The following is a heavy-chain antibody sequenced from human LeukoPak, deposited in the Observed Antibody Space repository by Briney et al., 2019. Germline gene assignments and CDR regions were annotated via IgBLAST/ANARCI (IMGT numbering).Heavy chain of an antibody. Sequence: SVKVFCKASGGTFSSYAISWVRQAPGQGLEWMGRIIPIFGTANYAQKFQGRVTITTDESTSTAYMELSSLRSEDTAVYYCASAGVGATTSDAFDIWGQGTMVTVSS. CDR3: ASAGVGATTSDAFDI. J-gene: IGHJ3*02. V-gene: IGHV1-69*05. D-gene: IGHD1-26*01. CDR2: IIPIFGTA. CDR1: GGTFSSYA.